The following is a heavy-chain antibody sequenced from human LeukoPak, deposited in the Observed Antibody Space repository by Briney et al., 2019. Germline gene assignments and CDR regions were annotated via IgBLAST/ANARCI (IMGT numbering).Heavy chain of an antibody. CDR2: ISSSGSSI. CDR1: GFTFSDYY. Sequence: SGGSLRLSCAASGFTFSDYYMSWIRQAPGKGLEWVSYISSSGSSIYYADSVKGRFTISRDNAKNSVYLQMNSLRDEDTAVYYCAREVEKRIVLCRFDPWGQGSLVTVSS. J-gene: IGHJ5*02. V-gene: IGHV3-11*01. CDR3: AREVEKRIVLCRFDP. D-gene: IGHD3-22*01.